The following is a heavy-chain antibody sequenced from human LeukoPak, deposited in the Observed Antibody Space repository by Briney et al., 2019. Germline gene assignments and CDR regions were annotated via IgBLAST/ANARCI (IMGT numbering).Heavy chain of an antibody. D-gene: IGHD2-15*01. CDR1: GFTFGNYW. J-gene: IGHJ6*02. CDR3: ARDRCSGGSCYGYYYGMDV. V-gene: IGHV3-30-3*01. Sequence: GGSLRLSCAASGFTFGNYWMSWVRQAPGKGLEWVAVISYDGSNKYYADSVKGRFTISRDNSKNTLYLQMNSLRAEDTAVYYCARDRCSGGSCYGYYYGMDVWGQGTTVTVSS. CDR2: ISYDGSNK.